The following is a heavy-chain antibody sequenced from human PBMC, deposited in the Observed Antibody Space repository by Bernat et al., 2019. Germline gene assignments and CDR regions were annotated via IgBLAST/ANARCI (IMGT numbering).Heavy chain of an antibody. CDR1: GYTFTSYG. CDR3: LLDGSAYRRFDP. D-gene: IGHD3-10*01. Sequence: QVQLVQSGAEVKKPGASVKVSCKASGYTFTSYGISWVRQAPGQGLEWIGWISSYKGNTNYAQKLQGTVTMTTDTSTSTAYMELRSLRSADTAVYYCLLDGSAYRRFDPWGQGTLVTVSS. J-gene: IGHJ5*02. CDR2: ISSYKGNT. V-gene: IGHV1-18*01.